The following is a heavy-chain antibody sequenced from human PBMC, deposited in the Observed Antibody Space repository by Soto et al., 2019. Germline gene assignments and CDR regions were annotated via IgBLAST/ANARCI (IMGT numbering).Heavy chain of an antibody. V-gene: IGHV2-5*02. CDR3: AHGRAVAGRYYYYGMDV. CDR1: GFSLSTSGVG. Sequence: QITLKESGPTLVKPTQTLTLTCTFSGFSLSTSGVGVGWIRQPPGKALEWLALIYWDDDKRYSPSLKSRLTLTKXXSXNXXVLTMTNMDPVDTATYYCAHGRAVAGRYYYYGMDVWGQGTTVTVSS. D-gene: IGHD6-19*01. CDR2: IYWDDDK. J-gene: IGHJ6*02.